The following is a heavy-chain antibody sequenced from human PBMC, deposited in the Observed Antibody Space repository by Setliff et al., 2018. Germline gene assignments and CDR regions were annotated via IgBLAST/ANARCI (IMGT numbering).Heavy chain of an antibody. CDR3: AKDSGWFLPFDS. J-gene: IGHJ4*02. V-gene: IGHV3-33*06. Sequence: GGSLRLSCAASGFTFWSYAMHWVRQAPGKGLEWVATIWADEVNIYYADSVNGRFTISRDNSKNTLYLQMNSLRAEDTAVYYCAKDSGWFLPFDSWGQGTLVTVSS. CDR1: GFTFWSYA. CDR2: IWADEVNI. D-gene: IGHD6-19*01.